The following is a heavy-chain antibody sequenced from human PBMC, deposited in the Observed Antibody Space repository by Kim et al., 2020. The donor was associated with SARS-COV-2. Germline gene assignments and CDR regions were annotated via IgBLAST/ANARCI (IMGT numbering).Heavy chain of an antibody. CDR3: ARGPFGDATAMTDDY. D-gene: IGHD5-18*01. J-gene: IGHJ4*02. V-gene: IGHV4-59*09. Sequence: PALKSRVTISVDTSKNQFSLKLSSVTAADTAVYYCARGPFGDATAMTDDYWGQGTLVTVSS.